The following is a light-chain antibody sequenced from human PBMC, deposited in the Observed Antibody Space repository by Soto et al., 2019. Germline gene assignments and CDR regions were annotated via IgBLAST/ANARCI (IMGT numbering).Light chain of an antibody. CDR3: QQSYSTTIT. CDR2: AAS. J-gene: IGKJ5*01. CDR1: QSISSY. V-gene: IGKV1-39*01. Sequence: DIQMTQSPSSLSASVGDRVTITCRASQSISSYLNWYQQKPGKAPKLLIYAASSLQSGVPSRFSGSGSGTDFTRTISILQPEDFATYYCQQSYSTTITFGQGTRLEIK.